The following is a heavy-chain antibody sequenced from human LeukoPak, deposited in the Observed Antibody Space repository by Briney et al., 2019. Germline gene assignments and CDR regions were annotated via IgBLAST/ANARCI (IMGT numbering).Heavy chain of an antibody. CDR1: GYTFTGYY. D-gene: IGHD3-22*01. V-gene: IGHV1-2*02. J-gene: IGHJ4*02. CDR3: ARDRRYYCDSSGYFLYYFDY. CDR2: INPNSGGT. Sequence: ASVKVSCEASGYTFTGYYMHWVRQAPGQGLEWMGWINPNSGGTNYAQKFQGRVTMTRDTSISTAYMELSRLRSDDTAVYHCARDRRYYCDSSGYFLYYFDYWGQGTLVTVSS.